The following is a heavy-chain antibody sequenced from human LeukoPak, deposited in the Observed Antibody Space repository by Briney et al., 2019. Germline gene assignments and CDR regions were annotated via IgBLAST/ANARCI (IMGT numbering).Heavy chain of an antibody. CDR1: GGSISSYY. CDR2: IYTSGST. D-gene: IGHD3-22*01. Sequence: SETLSLTCTVSGGSISSYYWSWIRQPPGKGLEWIGYIYTSGSTNYNPSLKSRVTISVDTSKNQFSLKLSSVTAADTAVYYCARQLDYDSSGYWFSGSDHWGQGTLVTVSS. CDR3: ARQLDYDSSGYWFSGSDH. V-gene: IGHV4-4*09. J-gene: IGHJ5*02.